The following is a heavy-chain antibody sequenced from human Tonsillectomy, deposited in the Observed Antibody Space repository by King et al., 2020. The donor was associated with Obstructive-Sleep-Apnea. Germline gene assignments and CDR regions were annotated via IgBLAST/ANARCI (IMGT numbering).Heavy chain of an antibody. V-gene: IGHV3-30*02. D-gene: IGHD1-26*01. CDR3: AKEGRYDGGSVGSWYFDL. J-gene: IGHJ2*01. Sequence: VQLVESGGGVVQPGGSLRLSCAASGFTFSSYGMHWVRQAPDKGLEWVAFIRYDGDDKYYVDSVNGPFTISRDNPNKTCYLQMNSLRAEDRAVYYCAKEGRYDGGSVGSWYFDLWGRGTLVTVSS. CDR2: IRYDGDDK. CDR1: GFTFSSYG.